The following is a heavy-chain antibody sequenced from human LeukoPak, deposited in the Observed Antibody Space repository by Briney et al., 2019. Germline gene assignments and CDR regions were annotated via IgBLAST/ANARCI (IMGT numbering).Heavy chain of an antibody. CDR1: GFTFSSYS. Sequence: PGGSLRLSCAASGFTFSSYSMNWVRQAPGKGLEWVSSISSSSSYIYYADSVKGRFTISRDNAKNSLYLQMNSLRAEDTAVYYCARARTEIVVVPAASAYWGQGTLVTVSS. CDR2: ISSSSSYI. D-gene: IGHD2-2*01. J-gene: IGHJ4*02. CDR3: ARARTEIVVVPAASAY. V-gene: IGHV3-21*01.